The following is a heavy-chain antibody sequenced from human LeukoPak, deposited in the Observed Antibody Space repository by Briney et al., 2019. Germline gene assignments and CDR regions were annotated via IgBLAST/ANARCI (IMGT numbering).Heavy chain of an antibody. V-gene: IGHV1-2*02. D-gene: IGHD1-7*01. CDR3: AGDPITGTSYYYYGMDV. Sequence: ASVKVSCKASGYTFTGYYMHWVRQAPGQGLEWMGWINPNSGGTNYAQKFQGRVTMTRDTSISTAYMELSRPRSDDTAVYYCAGDPITGTSYYYYGMDVWGQGTTVTVSS. CDR2: INPNSGGT. CDR1: GYTFTGYY. J-gene: IGHJ6*02.